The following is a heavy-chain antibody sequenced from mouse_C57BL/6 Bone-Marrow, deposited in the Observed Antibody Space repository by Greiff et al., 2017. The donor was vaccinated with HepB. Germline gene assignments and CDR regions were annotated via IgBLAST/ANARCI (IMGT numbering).Heavy chain of an antibody. V-gene: IGHV1-15*01. CDR1: GYTFTDYE. Sequence: QVQLQQSGAELVRPGASVTLSCKASGYTFTDYEMHWVKQTPVHGLEWIGAIDPETGGTAYNQKFKGKAILTADKSSSTAYMELRSLTSEDSAVYYCTRVDPGWYFDVWGTGTTVTVSS. CDR3: TRVDPGWYFDV. CDR2: IDPETGGT. J-gene: IGHJ1*03.